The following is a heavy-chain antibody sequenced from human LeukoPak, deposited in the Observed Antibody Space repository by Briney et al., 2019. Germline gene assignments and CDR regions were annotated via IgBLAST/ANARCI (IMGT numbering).Heavy chain of an antibody. V-gene: IGHV4-4*07. CDR3: ARLSLEYYDILTGYYSSCWFDP. CDR2: IYPGESIYASENT. CDR1: GVSISAYY. D-gene: IGHD3-9*01. Sequence: PSETLSLTCSVSGVSISAYYWSWIRQPAGKGLEWIGRIYPGESIYASENTNYNPSLKSRVTISVDTPKNQFSLKLSSVTAADTAVYYCARLSLEYYDILTGYYSSCWFDPWGQGTLVTVSS. J-gene: IGHJ5*02.